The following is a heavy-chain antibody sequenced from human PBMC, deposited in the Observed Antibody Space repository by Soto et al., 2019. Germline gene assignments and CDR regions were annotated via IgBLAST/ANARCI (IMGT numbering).Heavy chain of an antibody. Sequence: NPSETLSLTCTVSGASITSGAYYWSWIRQAPGKGLEWIGYVYYTGSTYYNPSLMSRLTISVDTSKNQFSLKLTSVTAAETAVYYCVRTARQGAVAPHWFDRWGQGTQVTVSS. CDR1: GASITSGAYY. CDR3: VRTARQGAVAPHWFDR. CDR2: VYYTGST. V-gene: IGHV4-30-4*01. J-gene: IGHJ5*02. D-gene: IGHD2-21*02.